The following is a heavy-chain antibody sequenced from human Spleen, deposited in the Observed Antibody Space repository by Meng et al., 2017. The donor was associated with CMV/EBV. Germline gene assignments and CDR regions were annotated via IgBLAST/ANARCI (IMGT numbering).Heavy chain of an antibody. D-gene: IGHD3-10*02. CDR2: INPNSGGT. CDR3: ARPMVGGTVVFDY. Sequence: CKASGYTFTGYYMHWVRQAPGQGLEWMGWINPNSGGTNYAQKFQGRVTMTRDTSISTAYMELSRLRSDDTAVYYCARPMVGGTVVFDYWGQGTLVTVSS. CDR1: GYTFTGYY. J-gene: IGHJ4*02. V-gene: IGHV1-2*02.